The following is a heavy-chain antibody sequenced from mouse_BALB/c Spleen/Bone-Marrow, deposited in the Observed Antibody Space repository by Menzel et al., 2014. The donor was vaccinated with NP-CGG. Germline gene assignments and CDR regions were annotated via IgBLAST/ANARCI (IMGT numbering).Heavy chain of an antibody. CDR3: ARDKGGYYVGGFAY. J-gene: IGHJ3*01. CDR1: GFTFSDYY. CDR2: ISDGGTYT. Sequence: EVHLVESGGGLVKPGGPLKLSCAASGFTFSDYYMYWVRQTPEKRLEWVATISDGGTYTYYSDSVKGRFTISRDNARNNLYLQMSSLKSEDTAMYYCARDKGGYYVGGFAYWGQGTLVTVSA. D-gene: IGHD2-3*01. V-gene: IGHV5-4*02.